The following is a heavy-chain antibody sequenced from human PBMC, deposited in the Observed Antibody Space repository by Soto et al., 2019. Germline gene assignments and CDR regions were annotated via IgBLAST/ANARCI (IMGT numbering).Heavy chain of an antibody. CDR1: GYTFTSYD. D-gene: IGHD3-3*01. CDR3: ASEIYDVLRFLEWSKGYYYYGMDV. Sequence: QVQLVQSGAEVKKPGASVKVSCKASGYTFTSYDINWVRQATGQGLEWMGWMNPNSGNTGYAQKFQGRVTMTRNTSISTAYMELSSLRSEDTAVYYCASEIYDVLRFLEWSKGYYYYGMDVWGQGTTVTVSS. CDR2: MNPNSGNT. J-gene: IGHJ6*02. V-gene: IGHV1-8*01.